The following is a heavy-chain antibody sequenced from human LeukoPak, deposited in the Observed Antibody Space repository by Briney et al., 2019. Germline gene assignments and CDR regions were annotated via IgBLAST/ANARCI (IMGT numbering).Heavy chain of an antibody. J-gene: IGHJ4*02. CDR3: ARDLYSSGWYDYFDY. CDR2: IYTSGST. CDR1: GGSISSYY. D-gene: IGHD6-19*01. V-gene: IGHV4-4*07. Sequence: SETLSLTCTVSGGSISSYYWSWIRQPAGKGLEWIGRIYTSGSTNYNPSLKSRVTMSVDTSKNQFSLKLSSVTAADTAVYYCARDLYSSGWYDYFDYWGQGTLVTVSS.